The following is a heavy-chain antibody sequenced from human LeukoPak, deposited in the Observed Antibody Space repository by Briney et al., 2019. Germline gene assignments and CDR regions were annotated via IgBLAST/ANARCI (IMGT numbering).Heavy chain of an antibody. CDR3: ARAPLWGCSSTSCYVWFDP. J-gene: IGHJ5*02. CDR2: INTYNGNT. Sequence: ASVKVSCKASGYTFTNYGVSWVRQAPGQGLEWMAWINTYNGNTNYAQILQGRVTVTTDTSTRTAYMELRSLKSDDTAVYYCARAPLWGCSSTSCYVWFDPWGQGTLVTVPS. CDR1: GYTFTNYG. D-gene: IGHD2-2*01. V-gene: IGHV1-18*01.